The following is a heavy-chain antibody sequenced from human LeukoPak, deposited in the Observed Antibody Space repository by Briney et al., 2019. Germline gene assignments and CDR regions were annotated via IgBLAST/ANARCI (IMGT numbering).Heavy chain of an antibody. V-gene: IGHV1-69*05. CDR2: IIPIFGTA. J-gene: IGHJ4*02. Sequence: SVKVSCKASGGTFSSYAISWVRQAPGQGLEWMGRIIPIFGTANYAQKFQGRATITTDESTSTAYMELSSLRSEDTAVYYCARAQYRGVYYFDYWGQGTLVTVSS. CDR3: ARAQYRGVYYFDY. CDR1: GGTFSSYA. D-gene: IGHD3-10*01.